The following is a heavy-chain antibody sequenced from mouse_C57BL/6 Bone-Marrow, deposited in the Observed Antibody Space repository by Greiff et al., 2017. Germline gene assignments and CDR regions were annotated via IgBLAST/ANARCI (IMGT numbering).Heavy chain of an antibody. D-gene: IGHD4-1*01. CDR1: GFTFSSYA. CDR3: ARDGTNWDWYFDV. Sequence: EVMLVESGGGLVKPGGSLKLSCAASGFTFSSYAMSWVRQTPEKRLEWVATISDGGSYTYYPDNVKGRFTISRDNAKNNLYLQMSHLKSEDTAMYYCARDGTNWDWYFDVWGTGTTVTVSS. J-gene: IGHJ1*03. V-gene: IGHV5-4*01. CDR2: ISDGGSYT.